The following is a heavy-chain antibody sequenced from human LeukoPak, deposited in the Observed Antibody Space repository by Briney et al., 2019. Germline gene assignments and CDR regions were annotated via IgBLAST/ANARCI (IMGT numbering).Heavy chain of an antibody. Sequence: GGSLRLSCAASGFTFSSYAMHWVRQAPGKGLEWVAVISYDGSNKYYADSVKGRFTISRDNSKNTLYLQMNSLRAENTAVYYCARDRLKHDLYYYYYGMDVWGQGTTVTVSS. CDR1: GFTFSSYA. D-gene: IGHD6-25*01. CDR2: ISYDGSNK. V-gene: IGHV3-30-3*01. CDR3: ARDRLKHDLYYYYYGMDV. J-gene: IGHJ6*02.